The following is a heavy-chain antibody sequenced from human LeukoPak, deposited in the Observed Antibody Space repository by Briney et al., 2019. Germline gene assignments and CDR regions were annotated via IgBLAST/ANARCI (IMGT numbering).Heavy chain of an antibody. V-gene: IGHV4-34*01. Sequence: SETLSLTCAVYGGSFSGYYWSWIRQPPGKGLEWIGEINHSGSTNYNPSLKSRVTISVDTSKNQFSLKLSSVTAADTAVYYCAREGKRPQLLFEIRRIWFDPWGQGTLVTVSS. CDR3: AREGKRPQLLFEIRRIWFDP. CDR2: INHSGST. J-gene: IGHJ5*02. CDR1: GGSFSGYY. D-gene: IGHD2-2*01.